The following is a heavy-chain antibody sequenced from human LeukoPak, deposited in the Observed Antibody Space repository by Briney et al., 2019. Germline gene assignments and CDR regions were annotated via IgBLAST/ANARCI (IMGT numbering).Heavy chain of an antibody. CDR1: GYSFNAHS. J-gene: IGHJ4*02. Sequence: ASVRVSCKTSGYSFNAHSINWVRQAPGQGLEWMGWISTRTGNPTYAQGFTGRFVFSLDTSVSTAYLQINSLKAEDTAVYYCARDASDINFDYWGQGTLVTVSS. CDR2: ISTRTGNP. V-gene: IGHV7-4-1*02. CDR3: ARDASDINFDY.